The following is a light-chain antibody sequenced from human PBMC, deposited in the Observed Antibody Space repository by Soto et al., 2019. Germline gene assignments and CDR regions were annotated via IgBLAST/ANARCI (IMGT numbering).Light chain of an antibody. CDR3: HQFGSSPPGT. V-gene: IGKV3-20*01. CDR2: GAS. CDR1: QSVSNNH. Sequence: EIVLTQSPGTLSLSPGERAILSCRASQSVSNNHLAWYQQKPGQAPRLLMDGASSRATGIPDRFSGSGSGTHFTLTISRLEPEDFALYYCHQFGSSPPGTFGQGTKVETK. J-gene: IGKJ1*01.